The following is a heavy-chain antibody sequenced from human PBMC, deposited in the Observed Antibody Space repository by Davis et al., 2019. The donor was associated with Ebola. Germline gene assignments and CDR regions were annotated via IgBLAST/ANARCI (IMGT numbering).Heavy chain of an antibody. CDR3: ARAIAAGTVNWFDP. Sequence: MPSETLSLTCNVSGGSISSRNWWSWVRQPPGKGLEWVGEVYHTGSTSYNPSLKSRVTISVDKSKNQFSLKLSSVTAADTAFYYCARAIAAGTVNWFDPWGQGTLVTVSS. D-gene: IGHD6-13*01. J-gene: IGHJ5*02. CDR2: VYHTGST. V-gene: IGHV4-4*02. CDR1: GGSISSRNW.